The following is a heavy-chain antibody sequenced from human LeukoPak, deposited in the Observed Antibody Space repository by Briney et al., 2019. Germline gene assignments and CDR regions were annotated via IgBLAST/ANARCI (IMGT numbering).Heavy chain of an antibody. D-gene: IGHD5-12*01. Sequence: PGGSLRLSCAASGFTFSDYGMHWVRQAPGKGLEWVAVISYDGSTKYYADSVKGRFTISRDNSKNTLYLQMNSLRVEDTAVYYCARARSEDIVATVKFDYWGQGTLVTVSS. CDR2: ISYDGSTK. J-gene: IGHJ4*02. CDR3: ARARSEDIVATVKFDY. CDR1: GFTFSDYG. V-gene: IGHV3-30*03.